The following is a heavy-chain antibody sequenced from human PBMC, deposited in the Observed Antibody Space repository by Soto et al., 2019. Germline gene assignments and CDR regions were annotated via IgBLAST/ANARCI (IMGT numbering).Heavy chain of an antibody. Sequence: PGESLKISCKASGYSFSSYWIGWVRQMPGQGLEWTGIIYPGDSDTKYSPSLQGQVTISADTSISTAYLQWTSLKASDTAMYYCARSRRGAYSSGWYSLSGYYNYGIDVWGQGTKVTVSS. J-gene: IGHJ6*02. D-gene: IGHD6-19*01. CDR1: GYSFSSYW. V-gene: IGHV5-51*01. CDR3: ARSRRGAYSSGWYSLSGYYNYGIDV. CDR2: IYPGDSDT.